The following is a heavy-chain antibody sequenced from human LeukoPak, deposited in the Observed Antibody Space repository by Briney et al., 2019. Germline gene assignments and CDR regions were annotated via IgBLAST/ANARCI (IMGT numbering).Heavy chain of an antibody. Sequence: SETLSLTCTVSSDSINSHDWSWLRQSPDKRLEWIGYVLRSGGAIYNPSLQSRVTISLDTPRNQFSLKLTSVTAADTAVYYCARQIATLGWVNWFDPWGQGTLVTVSS. V-gene: IGHV4-59*11. CDR3: ARQIATLGWVNWFDP. CDR1: SDSINSHD. CDR2: VLRSGGA. J-gene: IGHJ5*02. D-gene: IGHD6-6*01.